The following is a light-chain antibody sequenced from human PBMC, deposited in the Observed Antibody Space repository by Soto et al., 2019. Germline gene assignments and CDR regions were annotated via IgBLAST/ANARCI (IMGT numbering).Light chain of an antibody. CDR1: QSVLYSSNNKNY. J-gene: IGKJ5*01. Sequence: DIVMTQSPDSLAVSLGERATINCKSSQSVLYSSNNKNYLAWYQQKPGQPPKLLIYWASTRESGVPDRFSGSGSGTDFTLTISSLQTADVVVYYYQQYYSTLITFGQGTRLEIK. V-gene: IGKV4-1*01. CDR2: WAS. CDR3: QQYYSTLIT.